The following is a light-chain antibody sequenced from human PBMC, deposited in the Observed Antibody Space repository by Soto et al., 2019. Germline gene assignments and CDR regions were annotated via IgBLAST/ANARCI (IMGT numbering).Light chain of an antibody. CDR1: QGISSW. V-gene: IGKV1-5*01. J-gene: IGKJ5*01. Sequence: DIQMTQSPSSVSASVGDRVTINCRASQGISSWLAWYQQKPGKAPKVLIYDASSLESGVPSRFSDSGSGTEFTLTINSLQPDDFATYYCQQYNSIPSTFGQGTRLEIK. CDR3: QQYNSIPST. CDR2: DAS.